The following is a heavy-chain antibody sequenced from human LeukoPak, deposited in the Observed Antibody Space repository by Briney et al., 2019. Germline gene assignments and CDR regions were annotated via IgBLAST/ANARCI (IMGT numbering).Heavy chain of an antibody. V-gene: IGHV3-23*01. CDR3: AKVSGATLNYGMDV. CDR2: ISGSGGST. Sequence: GGSLRLSCAASGFTFSRCVMSWVRQAPGRGLEWVSDISGSGGSTFYADSVKGRFTISRDNSENTLYLQMNSLRAEDTAVYYCAKVSGATLNYGMDVWGQGTTVTVSS. D-gene: IGHD1-1*01. CDR1: GFTFSRCV. J-gene: IGHJ6*02.